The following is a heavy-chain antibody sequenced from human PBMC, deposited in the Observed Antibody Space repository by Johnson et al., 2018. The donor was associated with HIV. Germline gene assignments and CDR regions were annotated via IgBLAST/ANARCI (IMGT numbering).Heavy chain of an antibody. Sequence: QVQLLESGGGVVQPGRSLRLSCAASGFTFSGFEMHWVRQSPGKGLEWVAGISFDGSNKHYGDSVKGRFAISRDNSKNTLYLQVNSLRAEDTAVYYCARDGDPLDFWALDIWGQGTMVTVSS. J-gene: IGHJ3*02. V-gene: IGHV3-30*09. D-gene: IGHD3-3*01. CDR3: ARDGDPLDFWALDI. CDR2: ISFDGSNK. CDR1: GFTFSGFE.